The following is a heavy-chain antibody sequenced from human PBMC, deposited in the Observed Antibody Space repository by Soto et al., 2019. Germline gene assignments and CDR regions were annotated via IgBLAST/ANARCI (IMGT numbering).Heavy chain of an antibody. J-gene: IGHJ6*03. V-gene: IGHV3-49*03. CDR1: GFTFGDYA. Sequence: HPGGSLRLSCTASGFTFGDYAMSWFRQAPGKGLEWVGFIRSKAYGGTTEYAASVKGRFTISRDDSKSIAYLQMNSLKTEDTAVYYCTRDPVDIVANLVLYYMDVWGKGTTVTVSS. CDR3: TRDPVDIVANLVLYYMDV. D-gene: IGHD5-12*01. CDR2: IRSKAYGGTT.